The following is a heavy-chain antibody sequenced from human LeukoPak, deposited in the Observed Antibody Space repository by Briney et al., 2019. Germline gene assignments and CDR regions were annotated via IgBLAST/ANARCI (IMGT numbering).Heavy chain of an antibody. CDR2: IYTSGST. V-gene: IGHV4-4*07. Sequence: SETLSLTCTVSGGSISSYYWSWIRQPAGKGLEWIGRIYTSGSTTYNPSLKSRVTMSVDTSKNQFSLKLSSVTAADTAVYYCARDRYYYDSSGDNHFDYWGQGTLVTVSS. D-gene: IGHD3-22*01. J-gene: IGHJ4*02. CDR1: GGSISSYY. CDR3: ARDRYYYDSSGDNHFDY.